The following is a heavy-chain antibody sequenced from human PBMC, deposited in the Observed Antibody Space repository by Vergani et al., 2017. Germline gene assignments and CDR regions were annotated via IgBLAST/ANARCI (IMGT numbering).Heavy chain of an antibody. CDR3: ASPPFNMIVAEPSRGGFFKY. D-gene: IGHD3-22*01. CDR2: IIDIRNLV. J-gene: IGHJ1*01. Sequence: QVQLVQSGAEVKKPGSSVKVSCKASGGTFNSYAISWVRQAPGQGLEWMGRIIDIRNLVDYEQRFQGSVTITADRSTNTAYMELSSLSSDDTAVYYCASPPFNMIVAEPSRGGFFKYWGQGTLVTVSS. CDR1: GGTFNSYA. V-gene: IGHV1-69*02.